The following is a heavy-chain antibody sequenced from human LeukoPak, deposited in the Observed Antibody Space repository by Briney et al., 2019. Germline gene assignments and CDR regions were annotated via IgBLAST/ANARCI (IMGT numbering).Heavy chain of an antibody. CDR1: GYTFTSYG. CDR2: ISAYNGNT. CDR3: ARGRDTVTPPDAFDI. J-gene: IGHJ3*02. Sequence: CGSVKVSCKASGYTFTSYGISWVRQAPGQGLEWMGWISAYNGNTNYAQKLQGRVTMTTDTSTSTAYMELRSLRSDDTAVYYCARGRDTVTPPDAFDIWGQGTIVTVSS. V-gene: IGHV1-18*01. D-gene: IGHD4-11*01.